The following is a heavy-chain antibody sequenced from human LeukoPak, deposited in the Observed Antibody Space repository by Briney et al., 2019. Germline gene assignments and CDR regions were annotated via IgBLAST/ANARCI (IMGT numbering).Heavy chain of an antibody. CDR1: GFTFSSYA. Sequence: GRSLRLSCAASGFTFSSYAMHWVRQAPGKGLEWVAVISYDGSNKYYADSVKGRFTISRDNSKNTLYLQMNSLRAEDTAVYYCAKGGTVAVPAVGDWGQGTLVTVSS. CDR3: AKGGTVAVPAVGD. J-gene: IGHJ4*02. CDR2: ISYDGSNK. D-gene: IGHD2-2*01. V-gene: IGHV3-30-3*01.